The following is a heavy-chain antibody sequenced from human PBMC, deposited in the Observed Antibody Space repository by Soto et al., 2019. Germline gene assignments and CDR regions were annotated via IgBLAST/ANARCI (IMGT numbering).Heavy chain of an antibody. CDR3: ARQTGNRDGYPWRRRGIHYYFDY. D-gene: IGHD3-10*01. V-gene: IGHV4-4*02. J-gene: IGHJ4*02. Sequence: PLEMLSLTCGVSGGCISSSNWWSWVRQPPGKGLECIGEIYHSGSTNYNPYLKSRVTISVDKSKNQFSLKLSSVTAADTAVYYCARQTGNRDGYPWRRRGIHYYFDYWGQGTLVTVSS. CDR2: IYHSGST. CDR1: GGCISSSNW.